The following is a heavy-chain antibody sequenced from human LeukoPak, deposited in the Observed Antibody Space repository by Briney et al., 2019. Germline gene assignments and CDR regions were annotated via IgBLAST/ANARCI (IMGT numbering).Heavy chain of an antibody. CDR2: INPNSGGT. V-gene: IGHV1-2*02. J-gene: IGHJ6*03. D-gene: IGHD2-2*01. Sequence: ASVKVSCKASGYTFTSYYMHWVRQAPGQGLEWMGWINPNSGGTNYAQKFQGRVTMTRDTSISTAYMELSRLRSDDTAVYYCARDRDCSSTSCYHYYMDVWGKGTTVTISS. CDR1: GYTFTSYY. CDR3: ARDRDCSSTSCYHYYMDV.